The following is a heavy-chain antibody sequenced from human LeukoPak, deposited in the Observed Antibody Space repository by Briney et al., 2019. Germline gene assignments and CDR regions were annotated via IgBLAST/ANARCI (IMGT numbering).Heavy chain of an antibody. J-gene: IGHJ6*04. CDR2: ISSSDSTI. Sequence: GGSLRLSCAASGFTFSNYWMSWVRRAPGKGLEWVSYISSSDSTIYYADSVKGRFTISRDNAKNSLYLQMNSLRAEDTAVYYCAELGITMIGGVWGKGATVTISS. CDR1: GFTFSNYW. D-gene: IGHD3-10*02. V-gene: IGHV3-48*03. CDR3: AELGITMIGGV.